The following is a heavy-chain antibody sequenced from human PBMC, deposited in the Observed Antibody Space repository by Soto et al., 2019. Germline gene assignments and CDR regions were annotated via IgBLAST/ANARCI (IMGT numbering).Heavy chain of an antibody. J-gene: IGHJ4*02. Sequence: SETLSLTCTVSGGSISSYYWSWIRQPPGKGLEWIGYIYYSGSTNYNPSLNSRVTISVDTSKNQFSLKLSSVTAADTAVYYCVRHAIPTGYCSGGSCYNSIWGQGTLVTVSS. CDR1: GGSISSYY. V-gene: IGHV4-59*08. D-gene: IGHD2-15*01. CDR3: VRHAIPTGYCSGGSCYNSI. CDR2: IYYSGST.